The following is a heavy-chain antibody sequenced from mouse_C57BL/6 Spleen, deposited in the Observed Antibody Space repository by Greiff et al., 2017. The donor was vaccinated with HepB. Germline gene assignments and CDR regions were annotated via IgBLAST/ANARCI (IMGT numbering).Heavy chain of an antibody. J-gene: IGHJ3*01. CDR2: IYPRSGNT. V-gene: IGHV1-81*01. CDR1: GYTFTSYG. Sequence: QVQLQQSGAELARPGASVKLSCKASGYTFTSYGISWVKQRTGQGLEWIGEIYPRSGNTYYNEKFKGKATVTADKSSSTAYVELRSLTSEDSAVYFWGRYYCGSSYGWCAYWGQGTLVTVSA. D-gene: IGHD1-1*01. CDR3: GRYYCGSSYGWCAY.